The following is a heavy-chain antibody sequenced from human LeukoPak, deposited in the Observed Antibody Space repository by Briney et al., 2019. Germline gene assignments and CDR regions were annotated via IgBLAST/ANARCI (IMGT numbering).Heavy chain of an antibody. D-gene: IGHD3-22*01. V-gene: IGHV3-23*01. CDR2: ISGSGGST. CDR1: GFTFSSYA. CDR3: AKVSVTMIVVVTSDAFDM. J-gene: IGHJ3*02. Sequence: GGSLRLSCAASGFTFSSYAMSWVRQAPGKGLEWVSAISGSGGSTYYADSVKGRFTISRDNSKNTLYLQMNSLRAEDTAVYYCAKVSVTMIVVVTSDAFDMWGRGTMVTVSS.